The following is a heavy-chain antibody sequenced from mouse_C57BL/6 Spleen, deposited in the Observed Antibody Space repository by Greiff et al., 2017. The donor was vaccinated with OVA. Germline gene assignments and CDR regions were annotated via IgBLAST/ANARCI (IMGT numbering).Heavy chain of an antibody. V-gene: IGHV1-26*01. J-gene: IGHJ2*01. CDR1: GYTFTDYY. CDR2: INPNNGGT. CDR3: ARPNWSYFDY. Sequence: VQLQQSGPELVKPGASVKISCKASGYTFTDYYMNWVKQSHGKSLEWIGDINPNNGGTSYNQKFKGKATLTVDKSSSTAYMELRSLTSEDSAVYYCARPNWSYFDYWGQGTTLTVSS. D-gene: IGHD4-1*01.